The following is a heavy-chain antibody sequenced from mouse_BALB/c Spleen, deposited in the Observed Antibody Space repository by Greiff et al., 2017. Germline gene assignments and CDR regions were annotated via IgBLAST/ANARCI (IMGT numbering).Heavy chain of an antibody. J-gene: IGHJ2*01. CDR2: INSNGGST. CDR3: ARNWDYFDY. V-gene: IGHV5-6-3*01. Sequence: DVMLVESGGGLVQPGGSLKLSCAASGFTFSSYGMSWVRQTPDKRLELVATINSNGGSTYYPDSVKGRFTISRDNAKNTLYLQMSSLKSEDTAMYYCARNWDYFDYWGQGTTLTVSS. CDR1: GFTFSSYG. D-gene: IGHD4-1*01.